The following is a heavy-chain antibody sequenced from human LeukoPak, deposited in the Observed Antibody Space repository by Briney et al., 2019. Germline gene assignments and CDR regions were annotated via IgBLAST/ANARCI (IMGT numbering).Heavy chain of an antibody. D-gene: IGHD3-22*01. CDR3: ARLTYYDGEIDY. CDR2: IYYSGST. J-gene: IGHJ4*02. V-gene: IGHV4-59*08. CDR1: GGSFSGYY. Sequence: SETLSLTCAVYGGSFSGYYWSWIRQPPGKGLEWIGYIYYSGSTNYNPSLKSRVTISVDTSKNQFSLKLSSVTAADTAVYYCARLTYYDGEIDYWGQGTLVTVSS.